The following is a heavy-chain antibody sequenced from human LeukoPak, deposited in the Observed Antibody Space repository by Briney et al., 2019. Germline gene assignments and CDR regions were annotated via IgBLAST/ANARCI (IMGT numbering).Heavy chain of an antibody. J-gene: IGHJ6*02. D-gene: IGHD6-13*01. CDR3: AKGGVDSSSWGYYYYGMDV. Sequence: SQTLSLTCTVSGGSISSGDYYWSWIRQPPGKGLEWIGYIYYSGSTYCNPSLKSRVTISVDTSKNQFSLKLSSVTAADTAVYYCAKGGVDSSSWGYYYYGMDVWGQGTTVTVSS. CDR2: IYYSGST. V-gene: IGHV4-30-4*01. CDR1: GGSISSGDYY.